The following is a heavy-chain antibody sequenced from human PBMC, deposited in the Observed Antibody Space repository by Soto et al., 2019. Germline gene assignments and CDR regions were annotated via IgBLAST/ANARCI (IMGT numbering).Heavy chain of an antibody. D-gene: IGHD3-9*01. V-gene: IGHV4-30-4*08. CDR1: GDSISSSDYY. J-gene: IGHJ5*02. CDR3: ARGGPKYYDILTGYYGGNWFDP. CDR2: IYYSGSA. Sequence: SETLSLTCTFSGDSISSSDYYWGWIRQPPGKGLEWIGNIYYSGSASYHPSLKSRVTISVDTSKNQFSLKLSSVTAADTAVYYCARGGPKYYDILTGYYGGNWFDPWGQGTLVTVSS.